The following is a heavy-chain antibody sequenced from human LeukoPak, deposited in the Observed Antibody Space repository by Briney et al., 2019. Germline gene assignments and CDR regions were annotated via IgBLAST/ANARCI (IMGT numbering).Heavy chain of an antibody. CDR2: ISSSSSYI. V-gene: IGHV3-21*01. CDR1: GFTFNTYT. Sequence: GGSLRLSCAASGFTFNTYTVKWVRQAPGKGLEWVSSISSSSSYIYYADSVKGRFTISRDNARKSLYLQMNSLRAEDTAVYYCARATWDPNYYYYMDVWGKGTTVTISS. D-gene: IGHD1-26*01. J-gene: IGHJ6*03. CDR3: ARATWDPNYYYYMDV.